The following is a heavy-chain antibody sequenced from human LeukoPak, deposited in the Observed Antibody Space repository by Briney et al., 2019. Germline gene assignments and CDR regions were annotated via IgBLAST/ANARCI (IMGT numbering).Heavy chain of an antibody. CDR2: FSAYNGNT. V-gene: IGHV1-18*01. CDR3: AREVRYCSSSSCSDHSWFDP. Sequence: ASVKLSCKASGYTFTSYGISWVRQSPGQQLEWRGWFSAYNGNTNYAQKLQGRVTMTTDTSTSTAYMELRSLRSDDTAVYYCAREVRYCSSSSCSDHSWFDPWGQGTLVTVSS. J-gene: IGHJ5*02. D-gene: IGHD2-2*01. CDR1: GYTFTSYG.